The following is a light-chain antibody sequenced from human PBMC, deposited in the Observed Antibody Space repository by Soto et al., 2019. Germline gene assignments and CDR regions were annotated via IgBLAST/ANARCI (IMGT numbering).Light chain of an antibody. V-gene: IGLV2-14*01. CDR3: SSSTRSSNLGV. CDR2: EVS. CDR1: SSDVGGYNY. J-gene: IGLJ2*01. Sequence: QSALTQPASVSGSPGQSITISCTGTSSDVGGYNYVSWYQQHPGKAPKLMIYEVSNRPSGVSNRFSGSKSGNTASLTISGLQDEDEDDYYCSSSTRSSNLGVFGGGTKVTVL.